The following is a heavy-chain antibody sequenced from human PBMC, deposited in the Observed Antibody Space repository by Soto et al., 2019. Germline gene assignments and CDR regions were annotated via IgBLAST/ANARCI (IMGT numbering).Heavy chain of an antibody. Sequence: QVQLQESGPGLVKPSQTLSLTCTVSGGSISSGGYYWSWIRQHPGKGLEWIGYIYYSGSTYYNPSLKIRITLAVDTYKNQFSLKLGSVTAADTAVYYCATTDHCSSTSCFLPDDDDDYGMDVWGQGTTVTVSS. CDR2: IYYSGST. CDR1: GGSISSGGYY. V-gene: IGHV4-31*03. CDR3: ATTDHCSSTSCFLPDDDDDYGMDV. D-gene: IGHD2-2*01. J-gene: IGHJ6*02.